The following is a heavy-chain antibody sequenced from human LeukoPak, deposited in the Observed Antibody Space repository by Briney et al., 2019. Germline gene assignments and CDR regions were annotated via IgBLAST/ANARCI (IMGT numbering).Heavy chain of an antibody. Sequence: PGGSLRLSCPPPGLTFSNYTMHWVRQAPGKGLEWVAVISYDGNNKYYADSVKGRFTISRDNSKNTLYLQMNNLRAEDTAVYFCARVVFLGKWSIPFDSWGQGTLVTVSS. CDR2: ISYDGNNK. CDR1: GLTFSNYT. V-gene: IGHV3-30*01. J-gene: IGHJ4*02. CDR3: ARVVFLGKWSIPFDS. D-gene: IGHD3-16*01.